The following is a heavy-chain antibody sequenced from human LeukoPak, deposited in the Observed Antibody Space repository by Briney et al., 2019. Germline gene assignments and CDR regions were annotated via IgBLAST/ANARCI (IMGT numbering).Heavy chain of an antibody. D-gene: IGHD6-19*01. CDR3: AKGIYSSGWSYFDY. CDR2: LSGSGITT. J-gene: IGHJ4*01. Sequence: PGGSLRLSCAASGFTFSNSAMSWVRQAPGKGLEWVSTLSGSGITTYYADSVQGRFTISIDNSKNTLYLQMNSLRAEDTAVYYCAKGIYSSGWSYFDYWGHGTLVTVSS. V-gene: IGHV3-23*01. CDR1: GFTFSNSA.